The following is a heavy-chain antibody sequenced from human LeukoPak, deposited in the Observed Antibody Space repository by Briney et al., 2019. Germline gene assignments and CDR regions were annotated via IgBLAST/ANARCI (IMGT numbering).Heavy chain of an antibody. J-gene: IGHJ4*02. V-gene: IGHV5-51*01. CDR3: ARSYGSGSFLLDY. CDR2: IYPGDSDT. CDR1: GYSFTNYW. Sequence: AGESLKISCQGSGYSFTNYWIGWVRQMPEKGLEWMGIIYPGDSDTRYSPSFQGQVTISADKSISTAYLQWSSLKASDTAMYYCARSYGSGSFLLDYWGQGTPVTVSS. D-gene: IGHD3-10*01.